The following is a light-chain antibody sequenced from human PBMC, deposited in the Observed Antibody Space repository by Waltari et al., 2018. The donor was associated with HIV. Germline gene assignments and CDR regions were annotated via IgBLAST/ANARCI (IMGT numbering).Light chain of an antibody. CDR3: STWDDSLNGWV. J-gene: IGLJ3*02. V-gene: IGLV1-36*01. Sequence: QSVLTQPPSVSEAPGQRVTISCSGSSSTIGNHAVTWYQQLPGKAPKLLIYYDDLLPSGVSDRFSGSKSGTSVSLAISGLQSEDEADYYCSTWDDSLNGWVFGGGTKLTVL. CDR1: SSTIGNHA. CDR2: YDD.